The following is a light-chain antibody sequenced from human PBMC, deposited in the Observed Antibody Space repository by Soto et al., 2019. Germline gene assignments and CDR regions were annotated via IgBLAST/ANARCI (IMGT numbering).Light chain of an antibody. J-gene: IGKJ3*01. V-gene: IGKV4-1*01. CDR1: QSLLYNSSNKNH. CDR2: WAS. CDR3: QQHYSTPFT. Sequence: DIVMTQSPDSLPVSLGERATINCKSSQSLLYNSSNKNHLAWYQHKPGQPPKLLIYWASTRESGVPDRFSGSGSGTDFTLTISSLQAEDVAVYFCQQHYSTPFTFGPGTTVEIK.